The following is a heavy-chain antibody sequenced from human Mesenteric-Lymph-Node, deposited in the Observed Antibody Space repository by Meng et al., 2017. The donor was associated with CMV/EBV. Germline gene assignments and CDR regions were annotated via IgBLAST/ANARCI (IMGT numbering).Heavy chain of an antibody. D-gene: IGHD3-22*01. Sequence: PSGFTFSDYYMSWIRQAPGEGLEYIAYISTSGNTIYYADSVKGRFTISRDNTKNSLYLQMNSLRVDDTAVYYCVKGSYFDSSAYFHYWGQGTLVTVSS. V-gene: IGHV3-11*01. CDR1: GFTFSDYY. J-gene: IGHJ4*02. CDR3: VKGSYFDSSAYFHY. CDR2: ISTSGNTI.